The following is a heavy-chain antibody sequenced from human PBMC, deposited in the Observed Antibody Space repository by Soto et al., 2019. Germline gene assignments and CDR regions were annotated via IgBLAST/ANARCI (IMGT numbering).Heavy chain of an antibody. Sequence: GESLKISCKGSGYSFTSYWISWVRQMPGKGLEWMGRIDPSDSYTNYSPSFQGHVTISADKPISTAYLQWSRLKASDTAMYYCARSGAARPPSYYYYGMDVGGKGTRVTVSS. V-gene: IGHV5-10-1*01. CDR2: IDPSDSYT. CDR1: GYSFTSYW. CDR3: ARSGAARPPSYYYYGMDV. D-gene: IGHD6-6*01. J-gene: IGHJ6*04.